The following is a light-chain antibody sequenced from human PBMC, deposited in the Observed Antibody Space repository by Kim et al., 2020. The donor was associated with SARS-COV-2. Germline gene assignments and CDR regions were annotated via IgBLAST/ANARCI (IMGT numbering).Light chain of an antibody. V-gene: IGKV3-15*01. CDR3: QQYNKWPPWT. Sequence: SPGDRVTLSCRASQSVNSNVAWYQQKPGQPPRLLIYAASTRATGLPARFSGSGSGTEFTLTISSLQSEDYAIYYCQQYNKWPPWTFGQGTKVDIK. CDR1: QSVNSN. CDR2: AAS. J-gene: IGKJ1*01.